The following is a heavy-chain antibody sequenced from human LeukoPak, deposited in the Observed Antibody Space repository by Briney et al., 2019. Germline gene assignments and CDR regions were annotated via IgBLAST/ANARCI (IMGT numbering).Heavy chain of an antibody. V-gene: IGHV4-59*08. D-gene: IGHD3-10*01. Sequence: PSETLSLTCTVSGGSISSYYWSWIRQPPGKGLEWIGYIYYSGSTNYNPSLKSRVTISVDTSKNQFSLKLSSVTAADMAVYYCARAVRGDPTYFDYWGQGTLVTVSS. CDR1: GGSISSYY. CDR2: IYYSGST. CDR3: ARAVRGDPTYFDY. J-gene: IGHJ4*02.